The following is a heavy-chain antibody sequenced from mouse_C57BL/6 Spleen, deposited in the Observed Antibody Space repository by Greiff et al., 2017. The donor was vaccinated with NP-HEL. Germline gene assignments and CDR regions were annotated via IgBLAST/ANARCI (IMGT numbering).Heavy chain of an antibody. CDR2: INPNNGGT. V-gene: IGHV1-22*01. J-gene: IGHJ1*03. CDR1: GYTFTDYN. Sequence: EVQLQESGPELVKPGASVKMSCKASGYTFTDYNMHWVKQSHGKSLEWIGYINPNNGGTSYNQKFKGKATLTVNKSSSTAYMELRSLTSEDSAVYYCASPYYYGSSYWYFDVWGTGTTVTVSS. D-gene: IGHD1-1*01. CDR3: ASPYYYGSSYWYFDV.